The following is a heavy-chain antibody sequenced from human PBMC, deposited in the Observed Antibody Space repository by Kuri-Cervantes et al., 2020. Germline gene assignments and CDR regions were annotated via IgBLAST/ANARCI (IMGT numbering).Heavy chain of an antibody. D-gene: IGHD4-23*01. V-gene: IGHV3-13*01. J-gene: IGHJ4*02. CDR3: ARNTVGRAYFDY. Sequence: GGSLRLSCAASGLTFTSYDMHWVRQATGKALEWVSTIGPSGDTYFPASVKGRFTISRDNAKNSVYLQMNSLRAEDTAVYFCARNTVGRAYFDYWGQGSLVTVSS. CDR2: IGPSGDT. CDR1: GLTFTSYD.